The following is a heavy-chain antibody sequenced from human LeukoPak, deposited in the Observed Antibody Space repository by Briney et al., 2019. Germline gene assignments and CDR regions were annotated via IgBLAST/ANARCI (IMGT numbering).Heavy chain of an antibody. CDR2: ISAYNGNT. V-gene: IGHV1-18*01. CDR3: ARESHQNYYDSSGYFQEPFDY. D-gene: IGHD3-22*01. CDR1: GYTFTSYG. Sequence: GASVKVSCKASGYTFTSYGISWVRQAPGQGLEWMGWISAYNGNTNYAQKLQGRVTMTTDTSTSTAYMELRSLRSDDTAVYYCARESHQNYYDSSGYFQEPFDYWGQGTLVTVSS. J-gene: IGHJ4*02.